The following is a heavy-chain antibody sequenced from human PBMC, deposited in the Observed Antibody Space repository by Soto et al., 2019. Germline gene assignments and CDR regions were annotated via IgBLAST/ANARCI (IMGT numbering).Heavy chain of an antibody. Sequence: QVQLQQWGAGLLKPSETLSLTCTVYGGSFSGYYWSWIRQPPGKGLEWIGEIYHSGSTNYNPSLEGRVTMSVDTSRNQFSLRLSSVTAADTAMYYCASQYNWTPSYFDSWGQGTLVTVSS. CDR1: GGSFSGYY. CDR3: ASQYNWTPSYFDS. D-gene: IGHD1-20*01. CDR2: IYHSGST. J-gene: IGHJ4*02. V-gene: IGHV4-34*01.